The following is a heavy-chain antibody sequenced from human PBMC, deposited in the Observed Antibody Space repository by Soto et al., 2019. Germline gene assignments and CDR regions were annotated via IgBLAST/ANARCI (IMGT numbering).Heavy chain of an antibody. CDR2: IKQDGSEK. D-gene: IGHD3-10*01. CDR3: ASRPPEVNYYGVFDY. Sequence: GGSLRLSCAASGFTFSSYWMTWVRQAPGKGLEWVANIKQDGSEKYYVDSVKGRFTISRDNAKNSLFLQMNSLRAEDTAVYYCASRPPEVNYYGVFDYWGQGTPVTVYS. CDR1: GFTFSSYW. V-gene: IGHV3-7*03. J-gene: IGHJ4*02.